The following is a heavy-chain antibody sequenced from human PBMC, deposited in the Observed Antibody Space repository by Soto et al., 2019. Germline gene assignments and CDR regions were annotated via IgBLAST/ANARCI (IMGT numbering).Heavy chain of an antibody. CDR3: ARDPSPYTSGWYGIDF. J-gene: IGHJ4*01. Sequence: GGSLRLSCTASGFTFSSYSINWVRQAPGKGLEWVSSISSNSRYIYYSDSLKGRFTTSRDNAKNSLYLQMNSLRREDTAMYYCARDPSPYTSGWYGIDFWGHGTLVTVSS. V-gene: IGHV3-21*01. D-gene: IGHD6-19*01. CDR1: GFTFSSYS. CDR2: ISSNSRYI.